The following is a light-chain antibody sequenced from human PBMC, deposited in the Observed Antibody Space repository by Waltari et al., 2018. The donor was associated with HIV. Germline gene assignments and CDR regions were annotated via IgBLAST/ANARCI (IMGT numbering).Light chain of an antibody. Sequence: QSALTQPRSVSGSPGQSVTISCTGTSSDVGGYSYVSWYQQHPAKAPKVLIYDVTKRPSGAPDRFPGSKSGNTASLTISGLQAEDEADYYCCSYAGSYKYILGSVTKVTVL. V-gene: IGLV2-11*01. CDR2: DVT. J-gene: IGLJ1*01. CDR1: SSDVGGYSY. CDR3: CSYAGSYKYI.